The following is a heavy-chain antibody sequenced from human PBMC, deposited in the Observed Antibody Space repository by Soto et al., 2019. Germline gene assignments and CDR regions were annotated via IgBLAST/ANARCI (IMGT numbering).Heavy chain of an antibody. V-gene: IGHV3-30*18. J-gene: IGHJ4*02. CDR1: GFTFSSYS. CDR2: ISYDGSNK. CDR3: AKSYFGTAGPFDY. Sequence: PGGSLRLSCGASGFTFSSYSMNWVRQAPGKGLEWVAVISYDGSNKYYADSVKGRFTISRDNSKNTLYLQMNSLRAEDTAVYYCAKSYFGTAGPFDYWGQGTLVTVSS. D-gene: IGHD6-13*01.